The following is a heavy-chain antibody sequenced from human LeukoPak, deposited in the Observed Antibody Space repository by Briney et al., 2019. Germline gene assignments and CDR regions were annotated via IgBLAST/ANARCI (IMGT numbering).Heavy chain of an antibody. CDR3: ARDLEGGRYYYYGMDV. D-gene: IGHD1-1*01. J-gene: IGHJ6*02. Sequence: SETLSLTCTVSGGSISSYYWSWIRQPAGKGLEWIGRIYTSGSTNYNPSLKSRVTMSVDTSKNQFSLKLSSVTAADTAVYYCARDLEGGRYYYYGMDVWCQGTTVTVSS. CDR2: IYTSGST. V-gene: IGHV4-4*07. CDR1: GGSISSYY.